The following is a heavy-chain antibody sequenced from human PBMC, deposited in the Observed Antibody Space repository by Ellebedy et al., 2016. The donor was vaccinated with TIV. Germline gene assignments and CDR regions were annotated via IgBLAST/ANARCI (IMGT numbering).Heavy chain of an antibody. Sequence: GGSLRLXXAASGFTFSDYWMSWVRQAPGKGLEWVANIKQDGNQKYYVDSLKGRFTISRDNAKNSLYLQMNSLRVEDTAVYYCASGGCTSTSCYNGKDFDYWGQGTLVTVSS. CDR1: GFTFSDYW. CDR2: IKQDGNQK. V-gene: IGHV3-7*01. D-gene: IGHD2-2*02. J-gene: IGHJ4*02. CDR3: ASGGCTSTSCYNGKDFDY.